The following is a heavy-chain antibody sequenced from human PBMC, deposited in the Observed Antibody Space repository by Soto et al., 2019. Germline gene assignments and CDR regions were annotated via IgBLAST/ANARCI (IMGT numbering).Heavy chain of an antibody. V-gene: IGHV4-4*07. D-gene: IGHD1-26*01. Sequence: SETLSLTCSVSGGSISSYFWSWVRQPAGKGLEWIGRIYDTGRSTNYNPSLQSRVTMSVDTSTNQFSLKLRFVTAADTAVYYCARWEFGGIVNWGQGPLVTVS. CDR1: GGSISSYF. CDR2: IYDTGRST. J-gene: IGHJ4*02. CDR3: ARWEFGGIVN.